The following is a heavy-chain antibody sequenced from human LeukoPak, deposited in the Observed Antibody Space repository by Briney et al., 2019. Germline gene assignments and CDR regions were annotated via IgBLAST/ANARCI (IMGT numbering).Heavy chain of an antibody. D-gene: IGHD2-2*02. J-gene: IGHJ4*02. CDR1: GGTFSSYA. CDR2: IIPIFGTA. CDR3: ATELLYCSSTSCYRSGFDY. V-gene: IGHV1-69*13. Sequence: ASVKVSCKASGGTFSSYAISWVRQAPGQGLEWMGRIIPIFGTANYAQKFQGRVTITADESTSTAYMELSSLRSEDTAVYYCATELLYCSSTSCYRSGFDYWGQGTLVTVSS.